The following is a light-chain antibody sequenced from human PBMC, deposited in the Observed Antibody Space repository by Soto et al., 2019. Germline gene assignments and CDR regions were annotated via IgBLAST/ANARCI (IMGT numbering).Light chain of an antibody. CDR3: QQSYSTPLT. Sequence: DIQMTQSPSSLSASVGDRVTITCRASQSISSYLNWYQQKPGKAPKLLIYAAYSLQSGVPSRFSGSGSGTDFTLTISSMQPEDFATYYCQQSYSTPLTFGGGTKVAIK. V-gene: IGKV1-39*01. J-gene: IGKJ4*01. CDR1: QSISSY. CDR2: AAY.